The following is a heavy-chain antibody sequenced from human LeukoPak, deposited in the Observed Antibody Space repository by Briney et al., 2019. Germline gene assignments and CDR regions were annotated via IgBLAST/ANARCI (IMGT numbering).Heavy chain of an antibody. CDR3: ARDPTNTSGRYAYFDY. V-gene: IGHV1-18*01. CDR1: GFPFTHHG. D-gene: IGHD6-19*01. Sequence: ASVTVSCTASGFPFTHHGITWVRQAPGQGLEWMGWISGYNGDTNYAQKFQGRVTLTTDTSTSTAYMELRSLRSDDTAVYYCARDPTNTSGRYAYFDYWGQGTLVTVSS. J-gene: IGHJ4*02. CDR2: ISGYNGDT.